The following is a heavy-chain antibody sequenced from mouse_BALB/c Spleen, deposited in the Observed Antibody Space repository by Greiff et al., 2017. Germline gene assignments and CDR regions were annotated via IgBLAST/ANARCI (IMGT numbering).Heavy chain of an antibody. CDR3: ARVEYPMDY. V-gene: IGHV14-3*02. Sequence: EVKLMESGAELVKPGASVKLSCTASGFNIKDTYMHWVKQRPEQGLEWIGRIDPANGNTKYDPKFQGKATITADTSSNTAYLQLSSLTSEDTAVYYCARVEYPMDYWGQGTSVTVSS. CDR1: GFNIKDTY. CDR2: IDPANGNT. J-gene: IGHJ4*01.